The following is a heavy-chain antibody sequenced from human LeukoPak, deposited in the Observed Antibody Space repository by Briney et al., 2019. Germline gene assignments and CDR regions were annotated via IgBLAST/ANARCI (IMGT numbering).Heavy chain of an antibody. D-gene: IGHD6-19*01. CDR1: GFTFSSYE. J-gene: IGHJ6*02. CDR3: ARDQLGQWLPGGFYYYYYYGMDV. CDR2: ISSSGSTI. V-gene: IGHV3-48*03. Sequence: GGSLRLSCAASGFTFSSYEMSWVRQAPGKGLEWVSYISSSGSTIYYADSVKGRFTISRDNAKNSLYLQMNSLRAEDTAVYYCARDQLGQWLPGGFYYYYYYGMDVWGQGTTVTVSS.